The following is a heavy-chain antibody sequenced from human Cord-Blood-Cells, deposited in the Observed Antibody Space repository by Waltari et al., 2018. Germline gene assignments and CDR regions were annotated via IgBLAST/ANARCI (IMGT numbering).Heavy chain of an antibody. CDR1: GGSFSGYY. J-gene: IGHJ4*02. Sequence: QVQLQQWGAGLLKPSETLSLTCAVYGGSFSGYYWSWIRQPPGKGLEWIGEINHSGSTNYNPSLKSRVTISVDTSKNQFSLKLSSVTAADTAVYYCARDDSGSYYFFDYWGQGTLVTVSS. D-gene: IGHD1-26*01. CDR3: ARDDSGSYYFFDY. CDR2: INHSGST. V-gene: IGHV4-34*01.